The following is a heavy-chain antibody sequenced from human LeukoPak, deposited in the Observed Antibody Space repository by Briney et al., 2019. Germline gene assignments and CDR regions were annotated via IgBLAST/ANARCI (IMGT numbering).Heavy chain of an antibody. Sequence: SETLSLTCTVSGGSISSYYWSWIRQPPGKGLEWIGYIYYSGSTNYNPSLKSRVTISVDTSKNQFSLKLSSVTAADTAVYYCARGSYHGPFEYWGQGTLVTVSS. D-gene: IGHD1-14*01. CDR1: GGSISSYY. V-gene: IGHV4-59*01. J-gene: IGHJ4*02. CDR2: IYYSGST. CDR3: ARGSYHGPFEY.